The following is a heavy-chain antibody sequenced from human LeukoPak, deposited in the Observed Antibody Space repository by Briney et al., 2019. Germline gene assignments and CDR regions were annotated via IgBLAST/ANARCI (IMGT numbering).Heavy chain of an antibody. CDR2: ISGSGGST. Sequence: GGSLRLSCAASGFTFSSYAMSWVRQAPGKGLEWVSAISGSGGSTYYADSVKGRFTISRDNSKNTLYLQMNSLRAEDTAVYYCAKDPRFLEWLLPYLDYWGQGTLVTVSS. V-gene: IGHV3-23*01. J-gene: IGHJ4*02. CDR1: GFTFSSYA. D-gene: IGHD3-3*01. CDR3: AKDPRFLEWLLPYLDY.